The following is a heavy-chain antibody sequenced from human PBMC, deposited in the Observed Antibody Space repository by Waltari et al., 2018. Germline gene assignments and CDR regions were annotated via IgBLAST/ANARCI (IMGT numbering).Heavy chain of an antibody. Sequence: QLQLLESGPGLVKPSETLSLSCSVSGDSVINSNYSWGWIRQPPGKGLEWIGNIYYSWGSSYKPSLKSRVIISVDTSKNQFSVRLTSVTAADTALFYCARLSPPMWVRGVKGGYYFDYWGPGTLVTVSS. D-gene: IGHD3-10*01. CDR2: IYYSWGS. V-gene: IGHV4-39*07. J-gene: IGHJ4*02. CDR3: ARLSPPMWVRGVKGGYYFDY. CDR1: GDSVINSNYS.